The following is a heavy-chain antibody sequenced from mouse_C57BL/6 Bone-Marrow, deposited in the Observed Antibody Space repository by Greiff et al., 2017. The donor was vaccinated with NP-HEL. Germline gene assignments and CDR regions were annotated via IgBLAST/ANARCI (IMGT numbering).Heavy chain of an antibody. V-gene: IGHV1-55*01. D-gene: IGHD1-1*01. Sequence: VQLQQPGAELVKPGASVKMSCKASGYTFTSYWITWVKQRPGQGLEWIGDIYPGSGSTNYNEKFKSKATLTVDTSSSTAYMQLSSLTSEDSAVYYCARYGYGCSLNYYAMDYWGQGNSVTVSS. CDR1: GYTFTSYW. CDR2: IYPGSGST. CDR3: ARYGYGCSLNYYAMDY. J-gene: IGHJ4*01.